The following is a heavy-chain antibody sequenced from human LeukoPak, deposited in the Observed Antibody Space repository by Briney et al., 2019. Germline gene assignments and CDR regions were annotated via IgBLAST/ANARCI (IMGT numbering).Heavy chain of an antibody. Sequence: QPGRSLRLSCAASGFTFRNYAMHWVRQAPGKGLEWVTIISYDGSKKFYADSVKGRFTISRDNSKDTLYLQMNSLRTEDTAVYYCARDLPPFANPETWELLGYWGQGTLVTVSS. CDR2: ISYDGSKK. CDR1: GFTFRNYA. D-gene: IGHD1-26*01. J-gene: IGHJ4*02. CDR3: ARDLPPFANPETWELLGY. V-gene: IGHV3-30-3*01.